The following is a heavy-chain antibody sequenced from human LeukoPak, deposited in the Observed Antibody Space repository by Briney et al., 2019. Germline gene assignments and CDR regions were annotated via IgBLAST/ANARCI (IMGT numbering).Heavy chain of an antibody. CDR1: GFTFSSYW. D-gene: IGHD3-22*01. CDR3: ARYYTMTENHGMDV. Sequence: HPGRSLRLSCAASGFTFSSYWMHWVRQAPGKGLVWVSRINSDGSSTSYADSVKGRFTISRDNAKNTLYLQMNSLRAEDTAVYYCARYYTMTENHGMDVWGQGTTVTVSS. CDR2: INSDGSST. J-gene: IGHJ6*02. V-gene: IGHV3-74*01.